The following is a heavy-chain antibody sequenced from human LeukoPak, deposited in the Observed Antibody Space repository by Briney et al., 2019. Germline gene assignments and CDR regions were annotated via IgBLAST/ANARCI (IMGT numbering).Heavy chain of an antibody. D-gene: IGHD3-10*01. V-gene: IGHV4-31*03. CDR2: IYYTGTT. Sequence: SSETLSLTCTVSGDSISDGGYYWSWIRQHPGRGLEWIGYIYYTGTTYYNPSLKSRVTISIDTSKTQFSLKLSSVTAADTAVYYCARDRGAEAFDIWGQGTMVTVSS. CDR1: GDSISDGGYY. J-gene: IGHJ3*02. CDR3: ARDRGAEAFDI.